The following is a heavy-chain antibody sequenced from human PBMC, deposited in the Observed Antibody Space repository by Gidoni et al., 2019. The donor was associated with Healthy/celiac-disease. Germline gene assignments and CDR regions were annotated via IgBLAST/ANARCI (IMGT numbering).Heavy chain of an antibody. D-gene: IGHD3-10*01. V-gene: IGHV4-34*01. CDR3: ARGRYYYGSGSYYNQYYYYGMDV. Sequence: QVQLQQWGAGLLKPSETLSLTCAVYGGSFSGYYWSWIRQPPGKGLEWIGEINHSGSTNYNPSLKSRVTISVDTSKNQFSLKLSSVTAADTAVYYCARGRYYYGSGSYYNQYYYYGMDVWGQGTTVTVSS. J-gene: IGHJ6*02. CDR1: GGSFSGYY. CDR2: INHSGST.